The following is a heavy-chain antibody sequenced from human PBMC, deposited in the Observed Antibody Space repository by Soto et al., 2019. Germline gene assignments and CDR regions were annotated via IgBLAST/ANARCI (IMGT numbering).Heavy chain of an antibody. J-gene: IGHJ4*02. Sequence: ASVKVSCKASGYTFTGYGISWVRQAPGQGLEWMGWISAYNGNTYYAQKFQGRVTMTTYTSTSTVYMELGSLRSDDTAVYYCARDDVGYCSNGICYTKPLDYWGQGTLVTVSS. CDR1: GYTFTGYG. V-gene: IGHV1-18*01. D-gene: IGHD2-8*01. CDR3: ARDDVGYCSNGICYTKPLDY. CDR2: ISAYNGNT.